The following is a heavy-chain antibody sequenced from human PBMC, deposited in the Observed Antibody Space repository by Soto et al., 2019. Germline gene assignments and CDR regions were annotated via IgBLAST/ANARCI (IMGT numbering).Heavy chain of an antibody. CDR1: GFTFSGYY. Sequence: GGSLRLSCAASGFTFSGYYMSWIRQAPGKGLEWVSYISSSGSTIYYADSVKGRFTISRDNAKNSLYLQMNSLRAEDTAVYYCARDWVSIAARPDYYYGMDVWGQGTTVTVSS. D-gene: IGHD6-6*01. CDR2: ISSSGSTI. CDR3: ARDWVSIAARPDYYYGMDV. J-gene: IGHJ6*02. V-gene: IGHV3-11*01.